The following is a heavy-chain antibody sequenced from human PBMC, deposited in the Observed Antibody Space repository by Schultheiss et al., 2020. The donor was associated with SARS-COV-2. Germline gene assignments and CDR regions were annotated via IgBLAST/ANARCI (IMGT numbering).Heavy chain of an antibody. CDR2: IIPIFGTA. Sequence: VKVSCKASGGTFSSYTISWVRQAPGQGLEWMGGIIPIFGTANYAQKFQGRVTITADKSTSTAYMELSSLRSEDTAVYYCARDSGYDFWSGYGPDAFDIWGQGTMVTVSS. V-gene: IGHV1-69*06. D-gene: IGHD3-3*01. J-gene: IGHJ3*02. CDR1: GGTFSSYT. CDR3: ARDSGYDFWSGYGPDAFDI.